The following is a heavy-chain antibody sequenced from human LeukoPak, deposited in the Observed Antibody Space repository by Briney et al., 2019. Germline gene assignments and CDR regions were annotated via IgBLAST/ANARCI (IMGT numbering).Heavy chain of an antibody. V-gene: IGHV3-7*04. CDR1: GFTFSSYW. Sequence: PGGSLRLSCAASGFTFSSYWMTWVRQAPGKGLEWVANIKEDGTESFYVDSVKGRFTISRDNAKSSLFLQMNSLTDEDTAVYDCARVGSSRPFDNWGQGALVTVSS. D-gene: IGHD2-2*01. CDR3: ARVGSSRPFDN. CDR2: IKEDGTES. J-gene: IGHJ4*02.